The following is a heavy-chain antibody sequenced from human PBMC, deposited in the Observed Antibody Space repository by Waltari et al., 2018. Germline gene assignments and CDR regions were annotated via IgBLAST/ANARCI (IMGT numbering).Heavy chain of an antibody. V-gene: IGHV3-7*01. CDR2: IKQDGSEK. D-gene: IGHD4-17*01. J-gene: IGHJ4*02. CDR1: GFTFSSYW. CDR3: ARAVTTGRFDY. Sequence: EVQLVESGGGLVQPGGSLRLSCAASGFTFSSYWMSWVRQAPGKGLEWVANIKQDGSEKYYVDSVKGRFTNSRDNAKNSLYLQMNSLRAEDTAVYYCARAVTTGRFDYWGQGTLVTVSS.